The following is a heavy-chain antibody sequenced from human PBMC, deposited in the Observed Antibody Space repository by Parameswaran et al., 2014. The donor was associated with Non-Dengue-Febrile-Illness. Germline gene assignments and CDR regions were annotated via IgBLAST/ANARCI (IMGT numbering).Heavy chain of an antibody. V-gene: IGHV3-23*01. Sequence: SNARWIRQPPGKGLEWVSSVTNTGGDKYYADSVKGRFTISRDNSKNTLYLQMNSLRAEDTAVYYCARGSTVTINWGQGTLVTVSS. D-gene: IGHD4-17*01. CDR3: ARGSTVTIN. J-gene: IGHJ4*02. CDR2: VTNTGGDK. CDR1: SNA.